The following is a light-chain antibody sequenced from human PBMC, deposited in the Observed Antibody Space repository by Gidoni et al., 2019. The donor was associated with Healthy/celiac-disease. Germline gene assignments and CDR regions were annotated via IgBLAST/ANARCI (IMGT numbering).Light chain of an antibody. CDR1: QSISSW. CDR3: QQYNRYSWT. Sequence: DIQMTQSPSTLSASVGDRVTITCRASQSISSWLAWYQQKPGKAPKLLIYDASSLESGVPSRFSGSGSGTELTLNISSLQPDDFGTYYCQQYNRYSWTFGEGTKVEIK. J-gene: IGKJ1*01. CDR2: DAS. V-gene: IGKV1-5*01.